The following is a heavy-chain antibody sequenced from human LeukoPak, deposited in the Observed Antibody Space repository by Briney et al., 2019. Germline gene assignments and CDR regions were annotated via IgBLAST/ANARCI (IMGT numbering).Heavy chain of an antibody. CDR1: GYTFTGYY. J-gene: IGHJ6*02. CDR3: ARAWGGYYEYYYYGMDV. D-gene: IGHD3-3*01. CDR2: IIPIFGTA. V-gene: IGHV1-69*13. Sequence: ASVKVSCKASGYTFTGYYMHWVRQAPGQGLEWMGGIIPIFGTANYAQKFQGRVTITADESTSTAYMELSSLRSEDTAVYYCARAWGGYYEYYYYGMDVWGQGTTVTVSS.